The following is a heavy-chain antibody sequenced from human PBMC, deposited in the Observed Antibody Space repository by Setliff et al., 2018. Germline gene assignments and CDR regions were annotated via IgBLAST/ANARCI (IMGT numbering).Heavy chain of an antibody. CDR1: GDSIRNYH. J-gene: IGHJ3*02. CDR2: IYTTGST. D-gene: IGHD2-15*01. CDR3: ARKDGDM. Sequence: TLSLTCTVSGDSIRNYHWSWFRQPPGSRLEWIGYIYTTGSTSYNPSLKSRVTMSVDTSKNQFSLKMRSVTAADAALYYCARKDGDMWGQGTMVTVSS. V-gene: IGHV4-4*08.